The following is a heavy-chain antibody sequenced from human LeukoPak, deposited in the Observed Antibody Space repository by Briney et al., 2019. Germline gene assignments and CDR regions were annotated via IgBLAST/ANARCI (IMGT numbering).Heavy chain of an antibody. D-gene: IGHD6-13*01. J-gene: IGHJ4*02. Sequence: SVKVSCKASRGTFSSYAINWVRQAPGQGLEWMGGIIPIFGTANYAQKFQGRVTITADKSTSTAYMELSSLRSEDTAVYYCARDRSGIAAVWGQGTLVTVSS. CDR2: IIPIFGTA. CDR1: RGTFSSYA. CDR3: ARDRSGIAAV. V-gene: IGHV1-69*06.